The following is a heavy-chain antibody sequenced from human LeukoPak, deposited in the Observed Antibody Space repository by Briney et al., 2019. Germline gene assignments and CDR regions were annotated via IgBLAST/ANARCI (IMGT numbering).Heavy chain of an antibody. J-gene: IGHJ4*02. CDR1: GYTFTGYY. CDR2: INPNSGGT. Sequence: ASVKVSCKASGYTFTGYYMHWVRQAPGQGLEWMGWINPNSGGTNYAQEFQGRVTMTRDTSISTAYMELSRLRSDDTAVYYCARGRRVAMENYWGQGTLVTVSS. V-gene: IGHV1-2*02. CDR3: ARGRRVAMENY. D-gene: IGHD1-1*01.